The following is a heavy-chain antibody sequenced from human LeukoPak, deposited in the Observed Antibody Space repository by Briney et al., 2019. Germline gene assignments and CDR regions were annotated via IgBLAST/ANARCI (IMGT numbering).Heavy chain of an antibody. CDR1: GFTFSSYG. V-gene: IGHV3-30*18. Sequence: QRGRCLRLSCAASGFTFSSYGMHWARRAPGKGLEWVAVISDDGNNNYYSDSVRGRFTIIRDNSKNTVYLQMHSLRVEDTAVYYCAKGRPPPDSIVADVPEFDFWGQRTLVTVSS. J-gene: IGHJ4*03. CDR2: ISDDGNNN. CDR3: AKGRPPPDSIVADVPEFDF. D-gene: IGHD6-13*01.